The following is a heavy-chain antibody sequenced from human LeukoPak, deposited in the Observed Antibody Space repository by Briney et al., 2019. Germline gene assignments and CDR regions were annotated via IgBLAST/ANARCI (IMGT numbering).Heavy chain of an antibody. Sequence: GESLKISCKGSGYSFTSYWIGWVRQMPGKGLEWMGIIYPGDSDTRYSPSFQGQVTISADKSISTAYLQWSSLKASDTAMYYCARLGPLNSRSYYYYYMDVWGKGTTVTVSS. V-gene: IGHV5-51*01. D-gene: IGHD4-23*01. CDR2: IYPGDSDT. CDR3: ARLGPLNSRSYYYYYMDV. CDR1: GYSFTSYW. J-gene: IGHJ6*03.